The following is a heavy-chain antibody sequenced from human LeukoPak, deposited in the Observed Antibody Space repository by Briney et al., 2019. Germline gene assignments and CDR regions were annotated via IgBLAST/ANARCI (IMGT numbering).Heavy chain of an antibody. CDR2: LRGDGET. Sequence: GGSLRLSCVASGFIFRDYAMSWVRQTPAGGLEWVSSLRGDGETFYTDSVKGRFTLSRDHSRNTVYLQLSNLRVEDTAVYYCAKASWVSSADAVLWGQGTLVTVS. D-gene: IGHD3-16*01. CDR3: AKASWVSSADAVL. CDR1: GFIFRDYA. J-gene: IGHJ4*02. V-gene: IGHV3-23*01.